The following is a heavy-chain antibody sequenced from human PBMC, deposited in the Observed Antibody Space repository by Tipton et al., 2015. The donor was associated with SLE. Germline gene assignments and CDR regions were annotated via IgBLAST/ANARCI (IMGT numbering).Heavy chain of an antibody. Sequence: LRLSCTVSGGSISSYYWSWIRQPPGKGLEWIGYIYYSGSTNYNPSLKSRVTISVDTSKNQFSLKLSSVTAADTAVYYCARDGTPPQYMYYDFWSGYYGDWFDPWGQGTLVTVSS. CDR1: GGSISSYY. CDR2: IYYSGST. V-gene: IGHV4-59*01. D-gene: IGHD3-3*01. CDR3: ARDGTPPQYMYYDFWSGYYGDWFDP. J-gene: IGHJ5*02.